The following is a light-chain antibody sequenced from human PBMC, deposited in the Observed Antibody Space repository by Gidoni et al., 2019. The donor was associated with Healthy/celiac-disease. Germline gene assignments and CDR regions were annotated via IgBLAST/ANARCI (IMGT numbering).Light chain of an antibody. CDR1: SSDVGSYNL. Sequence: QSALTQPASVSGSPGQSITISCTGTSSDVGSYNLVSWYQQHPGKAPKLMIDEVSKRPSGVSNRFSGSKSGNTASLTISGLQAEDEADYYCCSYAGSSNVVFGGGTKLTVL. J-gene: IGLJ2*01. CDR2: EVS. CDR3: CSYAGSSNVV. V-gene: IGLV2-23*02.